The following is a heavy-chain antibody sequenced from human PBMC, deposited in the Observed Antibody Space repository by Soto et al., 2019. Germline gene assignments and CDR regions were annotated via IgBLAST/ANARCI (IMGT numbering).Heavy chain of an antibody. Sequence: QLQLQESGPGLVKPSETLSLTCTVSGGSISSSSYYWGWIRQPPGKGLERIGSIYYSGSTYYNPSLKSRVTISVDTSTNQFSLRLSSVTAADTAVYYCARHVDSSWSHYWFDPWGQGTLVTVSS. D-gene: IGHD6-13*01. J-gene: IGHJ5*02. CDR2: IYYSGST. CDR1: GGSISSSSYY. V-gene: IGHV4-39*01. CDR3: ARHVDSSWSHYWFDP.